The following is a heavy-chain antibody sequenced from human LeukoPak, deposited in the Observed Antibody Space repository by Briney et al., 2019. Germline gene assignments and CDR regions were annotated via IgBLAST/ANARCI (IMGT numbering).Heavy chain of an antibody. CDR1: RFSLSTPEMC. CDR2: IDWDDDK. J-gene: IGHJ4*02. D-gene: IGHD2-15*01. CDR3: ARMTPDSPSFDY. V-gene: IGHV2-70*17. Sequence: ESGPTLVNPTQTLTLTCTFSRFSLSTPEMCVTWIRQPPGKALEWLARIDWDDDKFYSPSLRTRLTISKDTPKNQVVLGMTNMDPVDTGTYYCARMTPDSPSFDYWGQGALITVSS.